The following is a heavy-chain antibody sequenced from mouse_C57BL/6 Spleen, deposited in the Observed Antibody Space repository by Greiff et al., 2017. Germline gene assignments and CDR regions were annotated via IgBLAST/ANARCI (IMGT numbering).Heavy chain of an antibody. V-gene: IGHV1-62-2*01. Sequence: VMLVESGAELVKPGASVKLSCKASGYTFTEYTIHWVKQRSGQGLEWIGWFYPGSGSIKYNEKFKDKATLTADKSSSTVYMELSRLTSEDSAVXFCARHEEVLTIVSPFAYWGQGTLVTVSA. CDR1: GYTFTEYT. CDR2: FYPGSGSI. D-gene: IGHD2-5*01. J-gene: IGHJ3*01. CDR3: ARHEEVLTIVSPFAY.